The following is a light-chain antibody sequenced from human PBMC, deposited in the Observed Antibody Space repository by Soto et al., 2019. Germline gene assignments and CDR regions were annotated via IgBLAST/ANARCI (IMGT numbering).Light chain of an antibody. J-gene: IGKJ5*01. CDR1: QSVSTN. CDR3: QQYKNWPPIS. Sequence: IGMTQSPATLSVSPCERATLSFSASQSVSTNLAWYQQKPGQAPRLLIYGASTRATGIAARFSGSGSGTEFTLTISGLQSEDFAVYFCQQYKNWPPISFGQGTRLEIK. V-gene: IGKV3-15*01. CDR2: GAS.